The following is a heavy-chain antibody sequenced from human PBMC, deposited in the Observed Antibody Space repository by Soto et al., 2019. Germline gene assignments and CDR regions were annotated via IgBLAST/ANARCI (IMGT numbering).Heavy chain of an antibody. V-gene: IGHV3-23*01. Sequence: GGSLRLSCAASGFTFSTYAMAWVRQAPGKGLEWVSGVSASGLNTDYADPVMGRFTISRDNVENTLYLDMNSLRAGDTAVYYCVRGHCTSMNCYGLGNPTSGTENIYGVDVWGQGTSVTVSS. CDR3: VRGHCTSMNCYGLGNPTSGTENIYGVDV. CDR2: VSASGLNT. J-gene: IGHJ6*02. D-gene: IGHD1-1*01. CDR1: GFTFSTYA.